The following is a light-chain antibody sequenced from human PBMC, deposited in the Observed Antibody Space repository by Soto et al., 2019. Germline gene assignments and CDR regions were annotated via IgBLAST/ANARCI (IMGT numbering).Light chain of an antibody. CDR1: SSDIGAYNW. CDR2: DVS. CDR3: SSYTRSDTYV. V-gene: IGLV2-14*03. Sequence: SVLTQPASVSGSPGQSIAISCTGTSSDIGAYNWVSWYQQHPGKVPKLMIYDVSYRPSGVSNRFSGSISGNTASLTISGLQAEDEAVYYCSSYTRSDTYVFGSGTKVTVL. J-gene: IGLJ1*01.